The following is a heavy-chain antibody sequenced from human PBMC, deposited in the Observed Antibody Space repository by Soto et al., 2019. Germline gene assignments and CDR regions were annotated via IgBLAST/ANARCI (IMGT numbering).Heavy chain of an antibody. D-gene: IGHD1-7*01. CDR3: AREGGNYDWFDP. Sequence: GYYMNWVREERGKGGEWMAWINTKSGGTNYAQKFQGWVTMTRDTSISTAYMELSRLRSDDTAVYYCAREGGNYDWFDPWGQGTLVTVSS. V-gene: IGHV1-2*04. CDR2: INTKSGGT. CDR1: GYY. J-gene: IGHJ5*02.